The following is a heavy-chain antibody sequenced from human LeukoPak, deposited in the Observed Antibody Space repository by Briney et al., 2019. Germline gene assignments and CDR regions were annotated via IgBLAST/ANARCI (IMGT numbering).Heavy chain of an antibody. D-gene: IGHD3-10*01. CDR2: ISSSSSYI. J-gene: IGHJ6*02. CDR1: GFTFDDYG. CDR3: ARDGSGSYYVPYDYYYYGMDV. V-gene: IGHV3-21*01. Sequence: KSGGSLRLSCAASGFTFDDYGMSWVRQAPGKGLEWVSSISSSSSYIYYADSVKGRFTISRDNAKNSLYLQMNSLRAEDTAVYYCARDGSGSYYVPYDYYYYGMDVWGQGTTVTVSS.